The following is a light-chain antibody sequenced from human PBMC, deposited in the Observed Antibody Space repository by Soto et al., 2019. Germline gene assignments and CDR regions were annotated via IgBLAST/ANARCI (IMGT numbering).Light chain of an antibody. CDR3: QQYNSYAWM. CDR1: QSISSW. V-gene: IGKV1-5*03. CDR2: KAS. Sequence: DVQVTQSPSTLSASVGDRVTITCRASQSISSWLAWYQQKPGKAPKLLIYKASSLESGVPSRFSGSGSGTEFTLTISSLQPDDFATYYCQQYNSYAWMFAQGTKVDI. J-gene: IGKJ1*01.